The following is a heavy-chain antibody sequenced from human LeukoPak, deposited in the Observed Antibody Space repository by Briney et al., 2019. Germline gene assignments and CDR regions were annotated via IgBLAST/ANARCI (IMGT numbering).Heavy chain of an antibody. Sequence: PSETLSLTCTVSGYSITSAYYWGWIRQPPGKGLEWIGSFFLKGSTYYNPSLKSRVTISVDTSKNQFSLTLSSVTAADTAVYYCARGVIAAGGNDFDYWGQGTLVTVSS. J-gene: IGHJ4*02. CDR2: FFLKGST. D-gene: IGHD6-13*01. CDR3: ARGVIAAGGNDFDY. CDR1: GYSITSAYY. V-gene: IGHV4-38-2*02.